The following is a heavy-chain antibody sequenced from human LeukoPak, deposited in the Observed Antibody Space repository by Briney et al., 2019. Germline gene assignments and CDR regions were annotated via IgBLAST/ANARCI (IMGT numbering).Heavy chain of an antibody. V-gene: IGHV7-4-1*02. CDR2: INTNTGNP. CDR1: GYTFTRYA. D-gene: IGHD4-17*01. Sequence: ASVKVSCKASGYTFTRYAMNWVRQAPGQGLEWMGWINTNTGNPTYAQGFTGRFVFSLDTSVSTAYLQISSLKAEDTAVYYCARAGAPYFHYYMDVWGKGTTVTVSS. CDR3: ARAGAPYFHYYMDV. J-gene: IGHJ6*03.